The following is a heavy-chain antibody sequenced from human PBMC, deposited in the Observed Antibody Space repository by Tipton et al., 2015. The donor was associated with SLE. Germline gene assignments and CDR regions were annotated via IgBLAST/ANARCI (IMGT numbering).Heavy chain of an antibody. D-gene: IGHD2-2*02. J-gene: IGHJ5*02. CDR1: GGSISSFY. CDR3: AREDSSSWFYTRFDP. V-gene: IGHV4-39*07. CDR2: VFYSGNT. Sequence: GLVKPSETLSLSCTVSGGSISSFYWGWIRQPPGKGLEWIGSVFYSGNTYYNESLQSRVTISIDTSKNHFSLKLYSVTAADTAVYYCAREDSSSWFYTRFDPWGQGTLVTVSS.